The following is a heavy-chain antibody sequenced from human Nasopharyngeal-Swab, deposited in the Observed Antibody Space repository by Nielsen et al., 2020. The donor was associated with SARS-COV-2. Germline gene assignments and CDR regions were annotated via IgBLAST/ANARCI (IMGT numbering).Heavy chain of an antibody. CDR1: GGTFSSYG. D-gene: IGHD5-18*01. V-gene: IGHV1-69*04. CDR2: IIPFLGIA. J-gene: IGHJ4*02. Sequence: SVKVSCKASGGTFSSYGISWVRQAPGQGLEWMGRIIPFLGIANYARKFQGRVTITADKSTSTAYMELSSLRSEDTAVYYCAREDTAMVTFNYFDQWGQGILVTVSS. CDR3: AREDTAMVTFNYFDQ.